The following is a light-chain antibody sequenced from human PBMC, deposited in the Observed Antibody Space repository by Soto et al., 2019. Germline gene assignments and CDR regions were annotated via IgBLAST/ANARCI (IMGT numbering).Light chain of an antibody. CDR3: QQYNNWPRT. V-gene: IGKV3-15*01. CDR2: GAS. J-gene: IGKJ1*01. Sequence: EIVLTQSPGTLSLSPGERANLYCRASQSVSSYVAWSQQKPGQAPRLLLYGASPRATCIQARFSGRGSGTECTLTISSLQSEDFAVYYCQQYNNWPRTFGQGTKVDIK. CDR1: QSVSSY.